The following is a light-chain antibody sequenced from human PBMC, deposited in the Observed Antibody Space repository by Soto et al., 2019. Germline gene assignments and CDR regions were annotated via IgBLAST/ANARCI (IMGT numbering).Light chain of an antibody. CDR2: DAS. V-gene: IGKV3-11*01. Sequence: EIVLTQSPATLSLSPGERATLSCRASQSVSSYLAWYQQKPGQAPRLLIYDASNRATGIPARFSGSGSGTDFTLTISGLEPEDFAVYYCQQRSNWRWTFGQGTKVEIK. CDR3: QQRSNWRWT. J-gene: IGKJ1*01. CDR1: QSVSSY.